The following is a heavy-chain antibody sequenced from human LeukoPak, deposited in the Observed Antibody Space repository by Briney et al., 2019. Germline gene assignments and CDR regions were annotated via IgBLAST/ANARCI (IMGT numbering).Heavy chain of an antibody. CDR3: AKGYCSSTSCYLFS. CDR2: ISWNSGGI. V-gene: IGHV3-9*03. CDR1: GFTFDDYA. J-gene: IGHJ5*02. D-gene: IGHD2-2*01. Sequence: GGSLRLSCAASGFTFDDYAMHWVRQAPGKGLEWVSGISWNSGGIGYADSVKGRFTISRDNAKNSLYLQMNSLRAEDMALYYCAKGYCSSTSCYLFSWGQGTLVTVSS.